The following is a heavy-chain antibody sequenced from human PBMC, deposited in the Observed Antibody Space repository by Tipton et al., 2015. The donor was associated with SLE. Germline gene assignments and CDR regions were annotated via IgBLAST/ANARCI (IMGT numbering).Heavy chain of an antibody. J-gene: IGHJ4*02. Sequence: GLVKPSETLSLICDVSGYSISDGYFWGWIRQPPGEGLELIGSIHHTGSTYYKPSLTSRVTISVDTSKNQFSLKLSSVTAADTAVYYCARGGVGGYDYFDYWGQGTLVTVSS. CDR2: IHHTGST. D-gene: IGHD5-12*01. V-gene: IGHV4-38-2*01. CDR1: GYSISDGYF. CDR3: ARGGVGGYDYFDY.